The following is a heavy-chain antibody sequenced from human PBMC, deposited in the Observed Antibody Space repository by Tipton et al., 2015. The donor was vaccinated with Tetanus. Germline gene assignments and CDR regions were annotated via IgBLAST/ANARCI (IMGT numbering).Heavy chain of an antibody. CDR3: ARGYNGYDILTAYPHYFDS. J-gene: IGHJ4*02. V-gene: IGHV4-61*08. CDR1: GDSVRSGAYH. CDR2: IYYSGST. D-gene: IGHD3-9*01. Sequence: TLSLTCTVSGDSVRSGAYHLSWIRQYPGRDLEWIGYIYYSGSTNYNSSLKSRVTISVDTSKNQFSLKLSSVTAADTAVYYCARGYNGYDILTAYPHYFDSWGQGTLVTVSS.